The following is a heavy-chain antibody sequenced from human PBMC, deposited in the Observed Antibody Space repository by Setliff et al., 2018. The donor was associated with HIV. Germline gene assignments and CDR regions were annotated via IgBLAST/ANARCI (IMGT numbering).Heavy chain of an antibody. D-gene: IGHD2-15*01. CDR3: ARGVYCSGGSCSWRDLRTYGMDV. CDR1: GYTFGGHG. J-gene: IGHJ6*02. Sequence: VASVKVSCKPSGYTFGGHGISWVRQAPGKGLEWMGGIIPIFGTANYAQKFQGRVTITADESTSTAYIELSSRRSEDTAVYYCARGVYCSGGSCSWRDLRTYGMDVWGQGTTVTV. V-gene: IGHV1-69*13. CDR2: IIPIFGTA.